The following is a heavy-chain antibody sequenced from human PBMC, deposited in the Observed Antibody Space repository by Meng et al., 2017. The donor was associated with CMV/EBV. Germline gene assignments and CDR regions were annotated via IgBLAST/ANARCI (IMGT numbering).Heavy chain of an antibody. D-gene: IGHD3-3*01. J-gene: IGHJ6*02. Sequence: GESLKISCAASGFTVSSNYMSWVRQAPGKGLEWVSLIYSDGTTYYADSVKGRFTISRDNSKNTLYLQMNSLRAEDTAVYYCVRDAYDFWSTSHGMDVWGQGTTVTVSS. CDR1: GFTVSSNY. V-gene: IGHV3-66*02. CDR2: IYSDGTT. CDR3: VRDAYDFWSTSHGMDV.